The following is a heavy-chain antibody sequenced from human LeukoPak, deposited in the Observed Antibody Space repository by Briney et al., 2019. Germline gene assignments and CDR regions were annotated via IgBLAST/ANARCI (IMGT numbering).Heavy chain of an antibody. Sequence: PGGSLRLSCAASGFTFDDYAMHWVRQAPGKGLEWVSGISWNSGSIGYADSVKGRFTISRDNAKNSLYLQMNSLRAEDTALYYCAKGVNYDFWSVNYYYYGMDVWGQGTTVTVSS. D-gene: IGHD3-3*01. V-gene: IGHV3-9*01. CDR3: AKGVNYDFWSVNYYYYGMDV. CDR1: GFTFDDYA. CDR2: ISWNSGSI. J-gene: IGHJ6*02.